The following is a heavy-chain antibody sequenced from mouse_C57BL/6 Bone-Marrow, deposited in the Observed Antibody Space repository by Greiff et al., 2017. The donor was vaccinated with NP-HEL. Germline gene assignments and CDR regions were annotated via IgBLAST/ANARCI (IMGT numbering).Heavy chain of an antibody. V-gene: IGHV8-8*01. D-gene: IGHD3-2*02. CDR2: IWWDDDK. J-gene: IGHJ4*01. CDR3: ARMSSGYSYYAMDY. Sequence: QVTLKESGPGILQPSQTLSLTCSFSGFSLSTFGMGVGWIRQPSGKGLEWLAHIWWDDDKYYNPALKSRLTISKDTSKNQVFLRIANVDTADTATYYGARMSSGYSYYAMDYWGQGTSVTVSS. CDR1: GFSLSTFGMG.